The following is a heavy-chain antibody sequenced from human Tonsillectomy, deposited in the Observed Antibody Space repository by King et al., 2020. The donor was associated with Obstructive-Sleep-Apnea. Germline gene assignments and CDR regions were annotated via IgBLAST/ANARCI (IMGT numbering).Heavy chain of an antibody. D-gene: IGHD3-22*01. Sequence: QLQESGPGLVKPSETLSLTCTVSGGSISSSSYYWGWIRQPPGKGLEWIGSIYYSGSTYYNPSLKRRVTISVDTSKNQFSLKLSSVTAADTAVYYCARDYDSSGYYLSRYYYYGMDVWGQGTTVTVSS. J-gene: IGHJ6*02. CDR3: ARDYDSSGYYLSRYYYYGMDV. CDR1: GGSISSSSYY. V-gene: IGHV4-39*07. CDR2: IYYSGST.